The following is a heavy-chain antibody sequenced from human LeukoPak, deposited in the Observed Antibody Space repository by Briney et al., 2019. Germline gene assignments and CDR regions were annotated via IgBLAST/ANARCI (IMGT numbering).Heavy chain of an antibody. CDR1: GYSISSGYY. V-gene: IGHV4-38-2*01. CDR3: ARHGYSSSLGISGKFN. Sequence: SETLSLTCAVSGYSISSGYYWGWIRQPPGKGLEWIGSIYHSGSTYYNPSLKSRVTISVDTSKNQFSLKLSSVTAADTAVYYCARHGYSSSLGISGKFNWGQGTLVTVSS. J-gene: IGHJ4*02. CDR2: IYHSGST. D-gene: IGHD6-13*01.